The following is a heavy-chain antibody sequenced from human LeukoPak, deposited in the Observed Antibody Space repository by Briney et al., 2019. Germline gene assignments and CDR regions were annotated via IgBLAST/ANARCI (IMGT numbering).Heavy chain of an antibody. CDR1: GGSISSGSYY. Sequence: PSETLSLTCSVSGGSISSGSYYWGWVRQSPGKGLEWIGSIYYSGSTYYNPSLKSRVTISLNTSKNQFSLRLRSVTAADTAVYYCARRVAVGNYFDPWGQGTLVTVSS. V-gene: IGHV4-39*07. CDR3: ARRVAVGNYFDP. J-gene: IGHJ5*02. CDR2: IYYSGST. D-gene: IGHD4-11*01.